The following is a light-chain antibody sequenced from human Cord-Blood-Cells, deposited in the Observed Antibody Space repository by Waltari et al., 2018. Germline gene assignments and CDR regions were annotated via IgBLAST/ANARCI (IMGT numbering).Light chain of an antibody. V-gene: IGLV2-23*01. CDR2: EGS. CDR3: CSYAGSSTWV. CDR1: SSDVGSYTL. Sequence: QSALTQPASVSGSPGQSLTISCPGTSSDVGSYTLVSWYQQNPGKAPKLMIYEGSKLPSGVSNRFSGSKSGNTASLTISGLQAEDEADYYCCSYAGSSTWVFGGGTKLTVL. J-gene: IGLJ3*02.